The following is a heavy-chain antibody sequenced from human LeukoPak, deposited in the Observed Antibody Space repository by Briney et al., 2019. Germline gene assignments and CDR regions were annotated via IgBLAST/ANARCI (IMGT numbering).Heavy chain of an antibody. CDR1: GGSISSSSYY. Sequence: TSETLSLTCTVSGGSISSSSYYWGWIRQPPGKGLEWIGSIYYSGSTYYNPSLKSRVTISVDTSKNQFSLKLSSVTAADTAVYYCARQLYYYDSSTPQYWGQGTLVTVSS. CDR3: ARQLYYYDSSTPQY. D-gene: IGHD3-22*01. V-gene: IGHV4-39*01. CDR2: IYYSGST. J-gene: IGHJ4*02.